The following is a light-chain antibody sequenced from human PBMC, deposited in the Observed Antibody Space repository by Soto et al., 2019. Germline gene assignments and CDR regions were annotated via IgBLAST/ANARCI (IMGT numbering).Light chain of an antibody. CDR3: QTWDTVTQSDV. Sequence: QLVLTQSPSASASLGASVKLTCTLSSGHSNYAIAWHQQQPEKGPRYLMKLKSDGSHRKGDVIPDRFSGSSSGAERYLTSSSLQSEDDADYYGQTWDTVTQSDVFGTGTKLTVL. CDR1: SGHSNYA. V-gene: IGLV4-69*01. J-gene: IGLJ1*01. CDR2: LKSDGSH.